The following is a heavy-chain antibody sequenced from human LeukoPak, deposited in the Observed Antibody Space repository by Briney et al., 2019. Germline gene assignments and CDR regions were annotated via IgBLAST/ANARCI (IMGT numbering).Heavy chain of an antibody. Sequence: ASVKVSCKVSGYTLTELSMHWVRQAPGKGREWMGGFGPEDGETIYAQKFQGRVTMTEDTSTDTAYMELSSLRSEDTAVYYCATAMVRVQEGYYFDYWGQGTLVTVSS. CDR1: GYTLTELS. CDR3: ATAMVRVQEGYYFDY. V-gene: IGHV1-24*01. D-gene: IGHD3-10*01. J-gene: IGHJ4*02. CDR2: FGPEDGET.